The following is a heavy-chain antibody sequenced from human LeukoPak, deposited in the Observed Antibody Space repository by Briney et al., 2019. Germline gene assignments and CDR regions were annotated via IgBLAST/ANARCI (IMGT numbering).Heavy chain of an antibody. D-gene: IGHD5-12*01. V-gene: IGHV4-34*01. Sequence: SETLSLTCAVYGGSFSGYYWSWIRQPPGKGLEWIGEINHSGSTNYNPSLKSRVTISVDTSKNQFSLKLSSVTAADTAVYYCARGQGGYEDLWGRGSLVSVYS. CDR1: GGSFSGYY. J-gene: IGHJ2*01. CDR3: ARGQGGYEDL. CDR2: INHSGST.